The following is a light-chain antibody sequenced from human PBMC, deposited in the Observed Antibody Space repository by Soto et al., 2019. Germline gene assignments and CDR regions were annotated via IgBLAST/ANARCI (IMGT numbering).Light chain of an antibody. CDR1: QGISSY. CDR2: AAS. V-gene: IGKV1-9*01. CDR3: QQLDSYPIT. J-gene: IGKJ5*01. Sequence: IQLTQSPSSLSASVGDRVTITCRASQGISSYLAWYQQKPGKAPKLLIYAASTLQSGVPSTFSGSASGTDFTLIISSLQPEDFATYFCQQLDSYPITFGQGTRLAIK.